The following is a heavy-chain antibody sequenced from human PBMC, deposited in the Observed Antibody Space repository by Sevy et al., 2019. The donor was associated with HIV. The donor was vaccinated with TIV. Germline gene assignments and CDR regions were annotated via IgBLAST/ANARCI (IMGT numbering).Heavy chain of an antibody. CDR3: ARHDYRVLYWYFDL. J-gene: IGHJ2*01. D-gene: IGHD4-4*01. Sequence: GESLKISCKGSGYSFTNYWIGWVRQMPGKGLEWMGIIYPGDSDTRYNPSFQGQVTISADKSISTAYLQWSSLKASDTAMYYCARHDYRVLYWYFDLWGRGTLVTVSS. CDR1: GYSFTNYW. V-gene: IGHV5-51*01. CDR2: IYPGDSDT.